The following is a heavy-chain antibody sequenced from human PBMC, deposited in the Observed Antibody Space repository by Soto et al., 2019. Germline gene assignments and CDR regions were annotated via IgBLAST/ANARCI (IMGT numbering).Heavy chain of an antibody. CDR1: GLTFTSSA. Sequence: SVKVSCKASGLTFTSSAVQWVRQARGQRLEWIGWIVVGSGNTNYAQKFQERVTITRDMSTSTAYMELSSLRSEDTAVYYCAAGIVGATAFDYWGQGTLVTVSS. D-gene: IGHD1-26*01. V-gene: IGHV1-58*01. CDR2: IVVGSGNT. J-gene: IGHJ4*02. CDR3: AAGIVGATAFDY.